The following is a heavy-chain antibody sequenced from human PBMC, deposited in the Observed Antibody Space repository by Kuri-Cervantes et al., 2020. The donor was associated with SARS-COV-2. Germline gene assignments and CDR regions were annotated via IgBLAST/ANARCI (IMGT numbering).Heavy chain of an antibody. CDR3: ARRPIRPRIAAAGYYNYYGMDV. J-gene: IGHJ6*02. CDR2: MIRSSGIA. V-gene: IGHV1-69*10. Sequence: SVKGSCKAAGGTFSSYASSWGRQAPGQGREGMGGMIRSSGIANYEQKFQGRVTITADKSTSTAYMELSSLRSEDTAVYYCARRPIRPRIAAAGYYNYYGMDVWGQGTTVTVSS. CDR1: GGTFSSYA. D-gene: IGHD6-13*01.